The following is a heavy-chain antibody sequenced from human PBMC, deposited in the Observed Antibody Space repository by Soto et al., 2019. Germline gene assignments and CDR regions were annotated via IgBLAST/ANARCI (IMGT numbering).Heavy chain of an antibody. CDR2: IYATGTT. V-gene: IGHV4-4*07. Sequence: SETLSLTCTVSGASISGFYWSWIRKSAGKGLEWIGRIYATGTTDYNPSLKSRVMMSVDTAKKQFSLKLRSVTAADTAVYYCVRDGTKTLRDWFDPWGQGISVTVSS. CDR3: VRDGTKTLRDWFDP. D-gene: IGHD1-1*01. CDR1: GASISGFY. J-gene: IGHJ5*02.